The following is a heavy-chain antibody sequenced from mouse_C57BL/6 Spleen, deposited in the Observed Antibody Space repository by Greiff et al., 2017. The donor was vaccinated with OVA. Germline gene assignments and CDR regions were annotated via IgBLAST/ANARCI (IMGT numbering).Heavy chain of an antibody. Sequence: QVQLQQPGAELVKPGASVKLSCKASGYTFTSYWMQWVKQRPGQGLEWIGEIDPSDSYTNYNQKFKGKATLTVDTSSSTAYMQLSSLTSEDSAVYYCARYVTTVAPYYFDYWGRGTTLTVSS. D-gene: IGHD1-1*01. J-gene: IGHJ2*01. V-gene: IGHV1-50*01. CDR3: ARYVTTVAPYYFDY. CDR1: GYTFTSYW. CDR2: IDPSDSYT.